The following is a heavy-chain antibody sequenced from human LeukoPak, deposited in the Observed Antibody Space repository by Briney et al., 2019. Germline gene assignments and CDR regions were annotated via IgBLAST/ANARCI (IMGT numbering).Heavy chain of an antibody. D-gene: IGHD3-10*01. CDR1: GFTFSTYT. CDR2: IGSSGGGI. CDR3: AKGVYGPDYYGSGNVVD. V-gene: IGHV3-23*01. Sequence: GGSLRLSCAASGFTFSTYTMYWVRHPPGKRLEWVSIIGSSGGGIHYADSVKGRFTISRDNAKNSLYLQMNSLRAEDTALYYCAKGVYGPDYYGSGNVVDWGQGTLVTVSS. J-gene: IGHJ4*02.